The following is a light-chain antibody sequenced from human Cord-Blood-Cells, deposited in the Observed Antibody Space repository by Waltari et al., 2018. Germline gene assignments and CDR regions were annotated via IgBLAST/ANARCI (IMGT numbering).Light chain of an antibody. CDR1: SSDVGRYNI. J-gene: IGLJ1*01. CDR2: EGS. V-gene: IGLV2-23*01. CDR3: CSYAGSSYV. Sequence: QSALTQPPSVSGSPGQSITISCTGTSSDVGRYNIVSWYQQHPGKAPKLMIYEGSKRPSGVSNRFSGSKSGNTASLTISGLQAEDEADYYCCSYAGSSYVFGTGTKVTVL.